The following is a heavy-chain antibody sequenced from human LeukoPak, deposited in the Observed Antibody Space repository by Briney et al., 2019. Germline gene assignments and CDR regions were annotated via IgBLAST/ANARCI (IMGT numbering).Heavy chain of an antibody. CDR3: AKAHLIAAAGYFDY. V-gene: IGHV3-43*01. CDR2: ISWDGGST. Sequence: PGGSLRLSCAVSGFTFDDYTMHWVRHAPGKGLEWVSLISWDGGSTYYADSVKGRFTISRDNSKNSLYLQMNSLRTEDTALYYCAKAHLIAAAGYFDYWGQGTLVTVSS. J-gene: IGHJ4*02. D-gene: IGHD6-13*01. CDR1: GFTFDDYT.